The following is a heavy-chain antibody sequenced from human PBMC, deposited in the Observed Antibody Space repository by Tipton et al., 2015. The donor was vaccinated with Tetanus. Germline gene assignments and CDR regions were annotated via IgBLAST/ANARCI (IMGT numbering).Heavy chain of an antibody. J-gene: IGHJ5*02. Sequence: TLSLTCSVSGGSLRSGDYQWNWIRQPPGKGLEWLAYISPSGRTNSNYDLKSRITISQDKSKNQFYLRLTSVTAADTAVYSCAILPKHWLAPRGAPWGQGILVTVSA. V-gene: IGHV4-61*08. CDR2: ISPSGRT. CDR1: GGSLRSGDYQ. D-gene: IGHD6-19*01. CDR3: AILPKHWLAPRGAP.